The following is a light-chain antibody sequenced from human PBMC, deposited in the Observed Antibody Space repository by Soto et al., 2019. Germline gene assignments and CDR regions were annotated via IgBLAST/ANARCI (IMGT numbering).Light chain of an antibody. Sequence: QSALTQPASVSGSPGQSITISCTGTSSDAGNYNFVSWYQQHPGKAPKVIIYEDSTRPSGVSNRISGSKSGNTASLTISGLQAEDEADYYCCSYAGSSTSWVFGGGTQLTDL. V-gene: IGLV2-23*01. CDR1: SSDAGNYNF. CDR3: CSYAGSSTSWV. J-gene: IGLJ3*02. CDR2: EDS.